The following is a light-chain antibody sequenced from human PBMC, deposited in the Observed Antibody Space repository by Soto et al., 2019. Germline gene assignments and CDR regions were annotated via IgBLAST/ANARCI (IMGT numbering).Light chain of an antibody. Sequence: QSLLTQPPSVSGAPGHRVSISCTGASSNVGRADAVHWSQHIQGTAHKLLIYAENSRPSGVPGRFSASKSGTSASLAITGLQAEDEADYYCQSFDNGLLAYVFGTGTKVTVX. CDR3: QSFDNGLLAYV. V-gene: IGLV1-40*01. CDR1: SSNVGRADA. J-gene: IGLJ1*01. CDR2: AEN.